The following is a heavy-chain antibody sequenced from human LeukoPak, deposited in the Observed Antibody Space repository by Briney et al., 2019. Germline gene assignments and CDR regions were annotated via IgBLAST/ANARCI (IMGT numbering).Heavy chain of an antibody. CDR3: ARAPDSSGYYYSYPYYYYGMDV. V-gene: IGHV4-4*02. Sequence: SETLSLTCAVSGGSISSSNWWSWLRQPPGKGLGWIGEIYHSGSTNYNPSLKSRVTISVDKSNNQFSLKLSSVTAADTAVYYCARAPDSSGYYYSYPYYYYGMDVWGQGTTVTVSS. CDR1: GGSISSSNW. D-gene: IGHD3-22*01. J-gene: IGHJ6*02. CDR2: IYHSGST.